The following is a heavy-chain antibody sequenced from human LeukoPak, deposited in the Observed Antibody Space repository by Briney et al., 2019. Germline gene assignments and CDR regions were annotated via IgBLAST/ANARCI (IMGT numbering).Heavy chain of an antibody. CDR1: GFTFSSYS. J-gene: IGHJ4*02. Sequence: GGSLRLSCAASGFTFSSYSMNWVRQAPGEGLEWVSSISSSSSYIYYADSVKGRFTISRDNAKNSLYLQMTTLSAEDTAVYYCARTSSGWYFYFDYWGQGTLVTVSS. CDR3: ARTSSGWYFYFDY. V-gene: IGHV3-21*01. CDR2: ISSSSSYI. D-gene: IGHD6-13*01.